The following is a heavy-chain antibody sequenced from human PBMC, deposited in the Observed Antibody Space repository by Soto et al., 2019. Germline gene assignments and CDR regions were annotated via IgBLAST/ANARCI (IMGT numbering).Heavy chain of an antibody. Sequence: QVQLVQSGAEVKKPGSSVRVSCKASGGALSNNVINWVRQAPGQGLEWMGGIIPIFGTANYAQRYQGRVTITADESTSTAYMDLSSLRSEDTAVYYCAREGFSGGYFGSWGQGTLVTVSS. CDR1: GGALSNNV. V-gene: IGHV1-69*01. CDR2: IIPIFGTA. J-gene: IGHJ4*02. CDR3: AREGFSGGYFGS. D-gene: IGHD5-12*01.